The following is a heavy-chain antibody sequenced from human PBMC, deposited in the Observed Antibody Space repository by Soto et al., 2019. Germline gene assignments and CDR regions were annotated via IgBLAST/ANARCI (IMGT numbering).Heavy chain of an antibody. CDR2: ISAYNGNT. Sequence: QVHLVQSGAEVKKPGASVKVSCRASGYTFINYAINWVRQAPGQGLEWMGWISAYNGNTIYAQKFQDRVTMTTDTSTSIAYMELSSLRSDDTAVYYCARDAGSGSYYPFDYWGQGTLVTVSS. J-gene: IGHJ4*02. CDR1: GYTFINYA. V-gene: IGHV1-18*01. CDR3: ARDAGSGSYYPFDY. D-gene: IGHD3-10*01.